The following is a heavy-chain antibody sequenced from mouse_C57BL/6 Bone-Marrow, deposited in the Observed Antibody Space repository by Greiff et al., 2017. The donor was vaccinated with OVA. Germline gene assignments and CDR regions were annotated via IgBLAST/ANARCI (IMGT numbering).Heavy chain of an antibody. V-gene: IGHV1-53*01. CDR2: INPSNGGT. Sequence: VQLQQPGTELVKPGASVKLSCKASGYTFTSSWLHWVKQRPGQGLEWIGNINPSNGGTNYNEKFKSKATLTVDKSSSTAYMQLSSLTSEDSAVYYCAREGLLRYFDYWGQGTTLTVSS. J-gene: IGHJ2*01. D-gene: IGHD1-1*01. CDR1: GYTFTSSW. CDR3: AREGLLRYFDY.